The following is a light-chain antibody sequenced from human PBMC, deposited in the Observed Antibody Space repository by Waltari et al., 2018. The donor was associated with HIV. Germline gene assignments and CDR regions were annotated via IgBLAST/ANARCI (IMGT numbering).Light chain of an antibody. Sequence: QSVLAQPPSVSGAPGQRVTISCTGRRSNIGAGYDVQWYHQLPATAPNLLTYGDTNRPSGVPDRFSGSKSGTSASLAITGLQAEDEADYYCLSYDSSLSGYVFGTGTKVTVL. J-gene: IGLJ1*01. V-gene: IGLV1-40*01. CDR2: GDT. CDR3: LSYDSSLSGYV. CDR1: RSNIGAGYD.